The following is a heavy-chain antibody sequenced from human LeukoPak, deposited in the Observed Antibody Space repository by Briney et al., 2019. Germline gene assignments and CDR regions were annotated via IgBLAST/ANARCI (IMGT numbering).Heavy chain of an antibody. CDR1: GGSITSSSYH. CDR2: MYYSGST. CDR3: ARDLITVTKGFDI. D-gene: IGHD4-17*01. J-gene: IGHJ3*02. Sequence: SETLSLTCTVSGGSITSSSYHWGWIRQPPGKGLEWIGSMYYSGSTYHNPSLKSRVTISIDTSKNQFSLKLSSVTAADTVVYYCARDLITVTKGFDIWGQGTMVSVSS. V-gene: IGHV4-39*07.